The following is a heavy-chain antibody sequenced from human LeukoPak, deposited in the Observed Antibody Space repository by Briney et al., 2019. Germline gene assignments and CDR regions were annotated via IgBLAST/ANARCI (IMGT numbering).Heavy chain of an antibody. J-gene: IGHJ4*02. CDR1: GFTFDDYG. CDR2: INWNGGST. V-gene: IGHV3-20*04. CDR3: ARGRLYYYDSSGYLLMDYFDY. D-gene: IGHD3-22*01. Sequence: GGSLRLSCAASGFTFDDYGMSWVRQAPGKGLEWVSGINWNGGSTGYADSVKGRFTISRDNAKNSLYLQMTSLRAEATALYYCARGRLYYYDSSGYLLMDYFDYWGQGTLVTVSS.